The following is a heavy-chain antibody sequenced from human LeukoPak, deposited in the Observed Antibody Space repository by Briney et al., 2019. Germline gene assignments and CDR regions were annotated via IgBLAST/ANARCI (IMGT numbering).Heavy chain of an antibody. CDR2: IYHSGST. Sequence: SETLSLTCTVSGYSISSGYYWGWIRQPPGKGLEWIGIIYHSGSTYYNPSLKSRVTISVDTSKNQFSLKLTSVTAADTAVYYCARHGTPIRYGSGNYYKGAPFDYWGQGTLVTVSS. CDR3: ARHGTPIRYGSGNYYKGAPFDY. CDR1: GYSISSGYY. D-gene: IGHD3-10*01. V-gene: IGHV4-38-2*02. J-gene: IGHJ4*02.